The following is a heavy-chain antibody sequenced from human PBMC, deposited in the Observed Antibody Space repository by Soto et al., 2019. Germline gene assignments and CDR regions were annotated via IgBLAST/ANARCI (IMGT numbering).Heavy chain of an antibody. CDR3: ARIGIAVAGTNSWPENDAFDI. D-gene: IGHD6-19*01. V-gene: IGHV1-46*01. CDR2: INPSGGST. CDR1: GYTFTSHY. Sequence: ASVKVSCKASGYTFTSHYMHWVRQVPGQGLEWMGIINPSGGSTTYAQKFQGRVTMTRDTSTSTVYMELSSLRSEDTAVYYCARIGIAVAGTNSWPENDAFDIWGQGTMVTVSS. J-gene: IGHJ3*02.